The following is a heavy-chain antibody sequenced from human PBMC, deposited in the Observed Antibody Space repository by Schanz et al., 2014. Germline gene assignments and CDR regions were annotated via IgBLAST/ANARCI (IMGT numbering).Heavy chain of an antibody. CDR1: GFTFSTYW. CDR3: ARAPPLVRGIAGWFGP. V-gene: IGHV3-7*03. CDR2: IKQDESER. Sequence: EVQLVESGGGLVQPGGSLRLSCAASGFTFSTYWMSWVRQAPGKGLEWVANIKQDESERSYVDSVKGRFTISRDNAKNSLYLKRNSLRADDTAVYYGARAPPLVRGIAGWFGPWGQGSLVTVSS. J-gene: IGHJ5*02. D-gene: IGHD3-10*01.